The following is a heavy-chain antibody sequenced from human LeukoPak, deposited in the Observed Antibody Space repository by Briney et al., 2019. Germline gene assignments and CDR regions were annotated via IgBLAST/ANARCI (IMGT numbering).Heavy chain of an antibody. D-gene: IGHD3-16*01. CDR1: GGSISSSSYY. Sequence: SETLSLTCTVSGGSISSSSYYWSWIRQPPGKGLEWFGYIYSSGSTNYNPSLKSRVTISVDTSKNQFSLKLSSVTAADTAVYYCARVDEGGYYYYGMDVWGQGTTVTVSS. V-gene: IGHV4-61*01. J-gene: IGHJ6*02. CDR2: IYSSGST. CDR3: ARVDEGGYYYYGMDV.